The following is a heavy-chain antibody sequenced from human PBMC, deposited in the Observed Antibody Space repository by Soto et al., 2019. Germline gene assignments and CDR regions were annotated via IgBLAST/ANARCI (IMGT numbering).Heavy chain of an antibody. CDR2: ISYDGSNK. CDR3: ARSWDYKFGYCDL. CDR1: GFTFSSYA. Sequence: QVQLVESGGGVVQPGRSLRLSCAASGFTFSSYAMHWVRQAPGKGLEWVAVISYDGSNKYYADSGKGRFTISRDNSKNTLNLQMNSMRAEDTAGYYWARSWDYKFGYCDLWGRGTLVTVSS. V-gene: IGHV3-30-3*01. J-gene: IGHJ2*01. D-gene: IGHD1-7*01.